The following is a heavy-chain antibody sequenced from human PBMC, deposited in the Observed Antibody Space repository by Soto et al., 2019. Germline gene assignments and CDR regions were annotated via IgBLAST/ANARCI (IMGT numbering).Heavy chain of an antibody. CDR1: GGNFRSES. D-gene: IGHD1-1*01. CDR3: ARVHEFGVNSDAYDI. V-gene: IGHV1-69*12. J-gene: IGHJ3*02. CDR2: IIPFFGTS. Sequence: QVQLVQSGAEVKKPGSSVKVSCKASGGNFRSESINWVRQAPGQGLEWMGGIIPFFGTSDYAQKFQGRLRITADESPTTAYMELSSLRSQDTAVYYGARVHEFGVNSDAYDIWGQGTMVTVSS.